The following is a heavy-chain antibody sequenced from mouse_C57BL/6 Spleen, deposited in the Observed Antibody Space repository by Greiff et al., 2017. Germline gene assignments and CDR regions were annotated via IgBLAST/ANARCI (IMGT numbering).Heavy chain of an antibody. J-gene: IGHJ3*01. Sequence: QVQLKESGAELVRPGASVTLSCKASGYTFTDYEMHWVKQTPVHGLEWIGAIDPETGGTAYNQKFKGKAILTADKSSSTAYMELRSLTSEDSAVYYCTRDSFAYWGQGTLGTVSA. CDR2: IDPETGGT. CDR1: GYTFTDYE. CDR3: TRDSFAY. V-gene: IGHV1-15*01.